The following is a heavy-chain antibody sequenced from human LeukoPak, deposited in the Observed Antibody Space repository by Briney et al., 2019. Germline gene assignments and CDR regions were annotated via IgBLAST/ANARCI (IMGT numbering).Heavy chain of an antibody. D-gene: IGHD6-6*01. CDR2: ISYDGSNK. CDR1: GFTFSSYA. CDR3: ARDRVNTAPRPDYYYYGMDV. Sequence: GGALRLSCAASGFTFSSYAMHWGRQAPGKGLGWGAVISYDGSNKYYADSVKGRFTISRDNSKNTLYLQMNSLRAEDTAVYYCARDRVNTAPRPDYYYYGMDVWGQGTTVTVSS. V-gene: IGHV3-30-3*01. J-gene: IGHJ6*02.